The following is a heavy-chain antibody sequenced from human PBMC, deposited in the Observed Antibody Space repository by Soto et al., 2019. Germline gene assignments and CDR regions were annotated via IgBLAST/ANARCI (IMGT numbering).Heavy chain of an antibody. CDR2: INHSGST. CDR3: ARERGYSYGPSVYYYYGMDV. D-gene: IGHD5-18*01. J-gene: IGHJ6*02. V-gene: IGHV4-34*01. Sequence: SETLSLTCAVYGGSFSGYYWSWIRQPPGKGLEWIGEINHSGSTNYNPSLKSRVTISVDQSTNQFSLKLSSVTAADTAVYYCARERGYSYGPSVYYYYGMDVWGQGTTVTVSS. CDR1: GGSFSGYY.